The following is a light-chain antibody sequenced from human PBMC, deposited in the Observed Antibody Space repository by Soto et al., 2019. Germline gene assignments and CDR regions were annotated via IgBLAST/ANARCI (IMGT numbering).Light chain of an antibody. CDR1: QSVLYTSNNKNY. Sequence: DIVMTQSPDSLAVSLGERATINCKSSQSVLYTSNNKNYLAWYQQKPGQPPKLLIYWASTRESGVPDRFSGSGSGTDFTLTISSLQAEDVAVYYCQHYYSTPFTFGPGTNVDIK. CDR2: WAS. V-gene: IGKV4-1*01. J-gene: IGKJ3*01. CDR3: QHYYSTPFT.